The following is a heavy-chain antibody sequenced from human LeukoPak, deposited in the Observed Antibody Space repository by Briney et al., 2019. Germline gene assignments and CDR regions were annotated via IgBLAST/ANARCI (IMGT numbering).Heavy chain of an antibody. CDR2: ISYDGSNK. CDR3: AKVGICSSTSCSDY. Sequence: GGSLRLSCAASGFTFSSYGMNWVRQAPGKGLEWVAVISYDGSNKYYADSVKGRFTISRDNSKNTLYLQMNSLRAEDTAVYYCAKVGICSSTSCSDYWGQGTLVTVSS. J-gene: IGHJ4*02. CDR1: GFTFSSYG. D-gene: IGHD2-2*01. V-gene: IGHV3-30*18.